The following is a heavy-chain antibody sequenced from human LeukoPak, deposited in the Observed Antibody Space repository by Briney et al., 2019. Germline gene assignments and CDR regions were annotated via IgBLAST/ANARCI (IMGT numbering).Heavy chain of an antibody. Sequence: GESLKISCKGSGYSFSSYWIVWVRQMPGKGLEWMGVIYPGDSNTRYSPSFQGQVTISADKSISTAYLQWSSLKASDTAMYYCARHGYSSSFWPSYYFYGMDVWGQGTTVTVSS. J-gene: IGHJ6*02. CDR1: GYSFSSYW. D-gene: IGHD6-6*01. V-gene: IGHV5-51*01. CDR2: IYPGDSNT. CDR3: ARHGYSSSFWPSYYFYGMDV.